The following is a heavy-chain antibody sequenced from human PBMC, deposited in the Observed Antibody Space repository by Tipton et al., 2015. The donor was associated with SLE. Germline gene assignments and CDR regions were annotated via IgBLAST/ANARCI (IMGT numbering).Heavy chain of an antibody. CDR1: GFTSSSYG. D-gene: IGHD3-3*01. J-gene: IGHJ4*02. CDR2: IRYDGSNK. Sequence: SLRLSCAASGFTSSSYGMHWVRQAPGKGLEWVAFIRYDGSNKYYADSVKGRFTISRDNSKNTLYLQMNSLRAEDTAVYYCAKVLEGFWSALGYWGQGTLVTVSS. CDR3: AKVLEGFWSALGY. V-gene: IGHV3-30*02.